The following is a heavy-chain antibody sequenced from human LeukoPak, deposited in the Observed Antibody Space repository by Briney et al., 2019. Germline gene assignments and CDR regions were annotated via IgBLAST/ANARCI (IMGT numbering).Heavy chain of an antibody. CDR3: ARHLVGATHFDY. CDR2: IYYSGST. D-gene: IGHD1-26*01. J-gene: IGHJ4*02. CDR1: GGSISSGGYY. Sequence: NPSETLSLTCTVSGGSISSGGYYWSWIRQHPGKGLEWIGYIYYSGSTYYNPSLKSRVTISVDTSKNQFSLKLSSVTAADTAVYYCARHLVGATHFDYWGQGTLVTVSS. V-gene: IGHV4-31*03.